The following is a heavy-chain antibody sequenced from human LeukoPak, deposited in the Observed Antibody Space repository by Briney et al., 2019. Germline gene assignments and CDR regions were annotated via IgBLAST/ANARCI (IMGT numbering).Heavy chain of an antibody. CDR2: IWYDGSNK. J-gene: IGHJ4*02. CDR3: ARDLYYYDSSGYYFPALGY. V-gene: IGHV3-33*01. CDR1: GITFSSYG. Sequence: GGSLRLSCAASGITFSSYGMHWVRQAPGKGLEWVAVIWYDGSNKYYADSVKGRFTISRDNSKNTLYLQMNSLRAEDTAVYYCARDLYYYDSSGYYFPALGYWGQGTLVTVSS. D-gene: IGHD3-22*01.